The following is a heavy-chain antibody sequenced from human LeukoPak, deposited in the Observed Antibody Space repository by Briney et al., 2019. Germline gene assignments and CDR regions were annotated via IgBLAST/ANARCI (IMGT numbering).Heavy chain of an antibody. D-gene: IGHD5-12*01. J-gene: IGHJ5*02. CDR2: IYYSGST. Sequence: PSQTLSLTFSVSAGSISSYYCSWVRHPPGKGLEWVGYIYYSGSTNYNPSLKSLVYISVDTCHNQFSLYLSSVTAADTAVYYCARDRGVATTHLRWFDPGGQGTLVTVSS. CDR3: ARDRGVATTHLRWFDP. V-gene: IGHV4-59*01. CDR1: AGSISSYY.